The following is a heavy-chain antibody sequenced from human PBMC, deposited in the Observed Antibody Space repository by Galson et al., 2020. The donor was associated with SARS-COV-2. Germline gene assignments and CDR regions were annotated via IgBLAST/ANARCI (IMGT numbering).Heavy chain of an antibody. J-gene: IGHJ4*02. CDR1: GFTFSGYY. D-gene: IGHD2-8*01. CDR3: AKDSDVSEYAFDY. V-gene: IGHV3-23*01. CDR2: ISGSGGST. Sequence: GESLKISCASSGFTFSGYYMNWVRQAPGKGLEWVSAISGSGGSTHYADPVKGRFTISRNNSKNAPYLQMNSLRAGDTAIYYCAKDSDVSEYAFDYGGQGTLVTVSA.